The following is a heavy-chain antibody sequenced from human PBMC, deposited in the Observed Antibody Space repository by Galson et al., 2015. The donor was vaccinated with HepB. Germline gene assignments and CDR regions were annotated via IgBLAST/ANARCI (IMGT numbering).Heavy chain of an antibody. Sequence: QSGAEVKKPGESLKISCKASGYRFVDYWIGWVRQMPGKGLEWMGSIYPGDSDTRYSPAFQGQVTISVDKSIRTAYLQWSSLQASDSAIYYCAGPSPAIVVEPDDDYYTMHVWGQGTTVTVSS. CDR3: AGPSPAIVVEPDDDYYTMHV. D-gene: IGHD1-1*01. CDR2: IYPGDSDT. V-gene: IGHV5-51*03. CDR1: GYRFVDYW. J-gene: IGHJ6*02.